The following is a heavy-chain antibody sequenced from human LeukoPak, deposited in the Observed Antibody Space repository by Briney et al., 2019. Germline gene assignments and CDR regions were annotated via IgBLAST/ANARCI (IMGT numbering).Heavy chain of an antibody. CDR1: GFTFNNYA. J-gene: IGHJ3*02. V-gene: IGHV3-23*01. D-gene: IGHD1-14*01. Sequence: GGSLRLSCAASGFTFNNYAMTWVRQAPGKGLEWVSILSGDGARTYYADSVKGRFTISRDLSKNTLYLQMNSLKPEDTAIYYCAGDSDLQPRNGFHMWGQGTVATVSS. CDR3: AGDSDLQPRNGFHM. CDR2: LSGDGART.